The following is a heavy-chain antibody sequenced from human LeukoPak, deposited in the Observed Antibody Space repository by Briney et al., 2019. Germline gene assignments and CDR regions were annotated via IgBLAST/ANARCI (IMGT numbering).Heavy chain of an antibody. CDR2: ISDSGGRT. CDR3: ARRGVVIRVILVGFHKEAYYFDS. V-gene: IGHV3-23*01. Sequence: GGSLRLSCAVSGITLSNYGMSWVRQAPGKGLEWVAGISDSGGRTNYADSVKGRFTISRDNPKNTLYLQMNSLRAEDTAVYSCARRGVVIRVILVGFHKEAYYFDSWGQGALVTVSS. CDR1: GITLSNYG. D-gene: IGHD3-22*01. J-gene: IGHJ4*02.